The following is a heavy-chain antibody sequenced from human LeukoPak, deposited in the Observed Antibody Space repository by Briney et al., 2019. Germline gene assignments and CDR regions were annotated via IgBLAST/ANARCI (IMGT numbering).Heavy chain of an antibody. CDR1: GYSFTSYW. CDR3: ARGAVEGATTLGAFDI. Sequence: GESLKISCKGSGYSFTSYWIGWVRQMPGKGLEWMGIIYPGDSDTRYGPSFQGQVTISADKSISTAYLQWSSLKASDTAMYYCARGAVEGATTLGAFDIWGQGTMVTVSS. CDR2: IYPGDSDT. D-gene: IGHD1-26*01. V-gene: IGHV5-51*01. J-gene: IGHJ3*02.